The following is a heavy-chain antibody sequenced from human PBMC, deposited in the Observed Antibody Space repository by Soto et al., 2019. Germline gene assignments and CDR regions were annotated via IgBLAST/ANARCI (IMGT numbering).Heavy chain of an antibody. CDR1: GFTFSSYS. Sequence: EVQLVESGGGLVKPGGSLRLSCAASGFTFSSYSMNWVRQAPGKGLEWVSSISSSSSYINYADSVKGRFTISRANAKNSLYLQMNSLRAEDTAVYYCASMPREYSGYDLGYWGQGTLVTVSS. J-gene: IGHJ4*02. V-gene: IGHV3-21*01. CDR2: ISSSSSYI. CDR3: ASMPREYSGYDLGY. D-gene: IGHD5-12*01.